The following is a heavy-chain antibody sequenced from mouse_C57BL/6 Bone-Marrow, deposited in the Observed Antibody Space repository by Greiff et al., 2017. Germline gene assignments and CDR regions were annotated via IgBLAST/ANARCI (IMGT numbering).Heavy chain of an antibody. CDR3: ARNDVYYVWAMDY. D-gene: IGHD2-3*01. J-gene: IGHJ4*01. CDR1: GYTFTSYW. CDR2: IYPGSGST. Sequence: QVQLQQPGAELVKPGASVKMSCKASGYTFTSYWITWVKQRPGQGLEWIGDIYPGSGSTNYNEKFKSKATLTVDTSSSTAYMQLSSLTSEDSAVYYCARNDVYYVWAMDYWGQGTSVTVSS. V-gene: IGHV1-55*01.